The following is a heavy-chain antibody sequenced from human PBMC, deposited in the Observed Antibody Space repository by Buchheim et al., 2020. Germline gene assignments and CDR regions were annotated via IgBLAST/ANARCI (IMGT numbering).Heavy chain of an antibody. J-gene: IGHJ4*02. Sequence: QVQLQESGPGLVKPSETLSLTCTVSGYSISSGYYWGWIRQPPEKGLEWIGSIYHSGSTYYNPSLKSRVTISVDTSKNQFSLKLSSVTAADTAVYYCARVWHLRDGYNGYWFDYWGQGTL. CDR3: ARVWHLRDGYNGYWFDY. V-gene: IGHV4-38-2*02. CDR1: GYSISSGYY. CDR2: IYHSGST. D-gene: IGHD5-24*01.